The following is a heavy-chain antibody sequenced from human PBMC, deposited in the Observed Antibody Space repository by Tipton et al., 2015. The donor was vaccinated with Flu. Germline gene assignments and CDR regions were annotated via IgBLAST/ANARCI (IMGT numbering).Heavy chain of an antibody. CDR2: INPSGGST. CDR1: GYTFTSYY. V-gene: IGHV1-46*01. J-gene: IGHJ4*02. CDR3: GRDLHIDY. Sequence: QLVQSGAELKKPGASVKVSCQGSGYTFTSYYMQWVRQAPGQGLEWMGIINPSGGSTTYTQKFQGRLTLTRDRSTSTVYMELSSLRSEDTAVYFCGRDLHIDYWGQGTLVTVSS.